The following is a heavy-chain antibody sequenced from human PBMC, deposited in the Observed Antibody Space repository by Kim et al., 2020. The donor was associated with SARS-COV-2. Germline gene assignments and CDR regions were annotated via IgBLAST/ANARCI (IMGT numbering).Heavy chain of an antibody. J-gene: IGHJ3*02. D-gene: IGHD3-10*01. CDR2: INHSGST. CDR3: ARGGPRLLWFRELNWSAFDI. V-gene: IGHV4-34*01. Sequence: SETLSLTCAVYGGSFSGYYWSWIRQPPGKGLEWIGEINHSGSTNYNPSLKSRVTISVDTSKNQFSLKLSSVTAADTAVYYCARGGPRLLWFRELNWSAFDIWGQGTMVTVSS. CDR1: GGSFSGYY.